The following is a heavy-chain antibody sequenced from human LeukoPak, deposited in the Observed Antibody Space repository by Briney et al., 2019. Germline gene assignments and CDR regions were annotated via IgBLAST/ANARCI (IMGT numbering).Heavy chain of an antibody. Sequence: GGSLRLSCAASGFTFDDYAMHWVRQAPGKGLEWVSGISWNSGSIGYADSVKGRFTISRDNAKSSLYLQMNSLRAEDTALYYCAKDRRYDSSGYVDYWGQGTLVTVSS. CDR3: AKDRRYDSSGYVDY. D-gene: IGHD3-22*01. J-gene: IGHJ4*02. CDR2: ISWNSGSI. CDR1: GFTFDDYA. V-gene: IGHV3-9*01.